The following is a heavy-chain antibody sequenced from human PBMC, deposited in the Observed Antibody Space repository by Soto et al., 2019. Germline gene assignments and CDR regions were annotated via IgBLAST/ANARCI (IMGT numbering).Heavy chain of an antibody. CDR1: GGSISSGDYY. CDR2: IYYSGST. Sequence: SETLSLTCTVSGGSISSGDYYWSWIRQPPGKGLEWIGYIYYSGSTYYNPSLKSRVTISVDTSKNQFSLKLSSVTAADTAVYYCARLERDYGGVDYWGQGTLVTVSS. D-gene: IGHD4-17*01. CDR3: ARLERDYGGVDY. V-gene: IGHV4-30-4*01. J-gene: IGHJ4*02.